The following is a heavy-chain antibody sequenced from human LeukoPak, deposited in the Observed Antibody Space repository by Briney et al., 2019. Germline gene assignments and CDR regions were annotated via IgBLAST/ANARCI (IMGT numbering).Heavy chain of an antibody. J-gene: IGHJ5*02. CDR2: IYHSGST. D-gene: IGHD3-10*01. Sequence: PSETLSLTCAVSGGSISSGGYSWSWIRQPPGKGLEWIGYIYHSGSTYYNPSLKSRVTISVDRSKNQFSLKLSSVTAADTAVYYCAREKQQRGRGEVLWFGEWNWFDPWGQGTLVTVSS. CDR3: AREKQQRGRGEVLWFGEWNWFDP. CDR1: GGSISSGGYS. V-gene: IGHV4-30-2*01.